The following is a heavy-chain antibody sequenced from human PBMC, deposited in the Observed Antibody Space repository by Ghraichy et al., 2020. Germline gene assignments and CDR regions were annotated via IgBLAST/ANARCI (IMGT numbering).Heavy chain of an antibody. CDR3: ARHPWNWNKEIGHFDP. J-gene: IGHJ5*02. CDR2: IYHTASSY. CDR1: GDSFANASYY. D-gene: IGHD1/OR15-1a*01. Sequence: SETLSLTCTVSGDSFANASYYWAWIRQPPGKGLEWIGTIYHTASSYYYNPSLRSRVTISVDTSKSQFSLRLTSVIAADMAVYDCARHPWNWNKEIGHFDPWGQGTLVTVSS. V-gene: IGHV4-39*01.